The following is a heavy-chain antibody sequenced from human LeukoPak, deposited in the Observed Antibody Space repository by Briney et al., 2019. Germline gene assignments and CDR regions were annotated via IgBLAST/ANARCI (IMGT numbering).Heavy chain of an antibody. CDR3: AKDHTYYDFWSGYYSDPNWFDP. Sequence: GGSLRLSCAASGFTVSSNYMSWVRQAPGKGLEWVSAISGSGGSTYYADSVKGRFTISSDNSKNTLYLQMNSLRAEDTAVYYCAKDHTYYDFWSGYYSDPNWFDPWGQGTLVTVSS. V-gene: IGHV3-23*01. CDR2: ISGSGGST. CDR1: GFTVSSNY. D-gene: IGHD3-3*01. J-gene: IGHJ5*02.